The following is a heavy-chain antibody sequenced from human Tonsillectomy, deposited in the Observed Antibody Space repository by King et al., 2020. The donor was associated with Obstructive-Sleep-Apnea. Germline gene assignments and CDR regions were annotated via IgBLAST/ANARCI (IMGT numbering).Heavy chain of an antibody. V-gene: IGHV5-51*01. CDR3: ARLPVVPAAMPYWFDP. J-gene: IGHJ5*02. D-gene: IGHD2-2*01. CDR1: GYSFTSYW. Sequence: QLVQSGAEVKKPGESLKISCKGSGYSFTSYWIGWVRQMPGKGLEWMGIIYPGDSDTRYSPSFQGQVTISADKSISTAYLQWSSLKASDTAMYYCARLPVVPAAMPYWFDPWGQGTLVTVSS. CDR2: IYPGDSDT.